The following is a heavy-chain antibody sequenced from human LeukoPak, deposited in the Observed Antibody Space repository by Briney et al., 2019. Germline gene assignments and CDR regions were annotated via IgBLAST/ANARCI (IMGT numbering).Heavy chain of an antibody. V-gene: IGHV3-21*01. D-gene: IGHD1-1*01. Sequence: GGSLRLSCAASGFTFNSYGMNWVRQAPGKGLEWVSSISSGSSYIYYADSVKGRFTISRDNAKNSLYLQMNSLRAEDTAVYYCGGEDRLERLDYWGQGALVTVSS. CDR2: ISSGSSYI. CDR3: GGEDRLERLDY. CDR1: GFTFNSYG. J-gene: IGHJ4*02.